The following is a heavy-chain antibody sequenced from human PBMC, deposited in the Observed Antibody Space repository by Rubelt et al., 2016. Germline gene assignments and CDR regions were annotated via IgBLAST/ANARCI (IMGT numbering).Heavy chain of an antibody. J-gene: IGHJ4*02. D-gene: IGHD6-13*01. CDR2: ISAYNGNT. V-gene: IGHV1-18*01. CDR3: ARVISGVEYSSSWHFDY. CDR1: GYTFTSYG. Sequence: QVQLVQSGAEVKKPGASVKVSCKASGYTFTSYGISWVRQAPGQGLEWMGWISAYNGNTNYAQKRQGKGTMTTDTSTSTAYMELRSLRSDDTAVYYCARVISGVEYSSSWHFDYWGQGTLVTVSP.